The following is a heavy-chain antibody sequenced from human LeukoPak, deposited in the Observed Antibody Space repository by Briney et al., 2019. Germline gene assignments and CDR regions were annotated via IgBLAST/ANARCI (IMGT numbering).Heavy chain of an antibody. V-gene: IGHV3-33*01. J-gene: IGHJ4*02. CDR3: ARDSAYYFAY. CDR1: GFTFSSYG. D-gene: IGHD1-26*01. Sequence: PGRSLRLSCAASGFTFSSYGMHWVRQAPGKGLEWVAVIWYDGSNKYYADSVKGRFTISRDNSKNTLYLQMNSLRAEDTAVYYCARDSAYYFAYWGPGTLVTVSS. CDR2: IWYDGSNK.